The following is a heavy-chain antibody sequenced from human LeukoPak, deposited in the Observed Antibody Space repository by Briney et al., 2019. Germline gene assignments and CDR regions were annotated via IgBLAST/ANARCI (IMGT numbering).Heavy chain of an antibody. D-gene: IGHD3-22*01. CDR3: ARDRLPYYDSSGYYYDPFDY. J-gene: IGHJ4*02. Sequence: GASVKVSCKASGGTFSSYAISWVRQAPGQGLEWMGGIIPIFGRANYAQKFQGRVTITADESTSTAYMELSSLRSEDTAVYYCARDRLPYYDSSGYYYDPFDYWGQGTLVTVSS. CDR2: IIPIFGRA. V-gene: IGHV1-69*13. CDR1: GGTFSSYA.